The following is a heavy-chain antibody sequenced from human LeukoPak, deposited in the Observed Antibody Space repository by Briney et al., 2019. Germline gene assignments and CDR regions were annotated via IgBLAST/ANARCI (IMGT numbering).Heavy chain of an antibody. Sequence: SETLSLTCAVSGDSINNGKWWSWVRQPPGKGLEWIGEIFHSGSTNYNPSLKSRLTMSVDKSNNQFSLRLSSVTAADTAVYYCVYGGNSGDWLYWGQGTLVTVSS. V-gene: IGHV4-4*02. CDR3: VYGGNSGDWLY. CDR2: IFHSGST. CDR1: GDSINNGKW. D-gene: IGHD4-23*01. J-gene: IGHJ4*02.